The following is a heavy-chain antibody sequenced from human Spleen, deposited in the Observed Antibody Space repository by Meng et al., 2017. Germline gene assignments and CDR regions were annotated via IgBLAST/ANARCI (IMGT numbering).Heavy chain of an antibody. CDR3: ARVVIVVPDATDYYYGMDV. D-gene: IGHD2-2*01. CDR2: LKQDGSEK. V-gene: IGHV3-7*01. CDR1: GFTVSSNY. Sequence: LSLTCAASGFTVSSNYMSWVRQAPGKGLEWVSNLKQDGSEKYYVDSVKGRFTVSRDNAKNSLYLQMNSLRAEDTAVYYCARVVIVVPDATDYYYGMDVWGQGTTVTVSS. J-gene: IGHJ6*02.